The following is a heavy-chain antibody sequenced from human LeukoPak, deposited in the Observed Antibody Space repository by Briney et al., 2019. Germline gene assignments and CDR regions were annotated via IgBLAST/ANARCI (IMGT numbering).Heavy chain of an antibody. Sequence: ASVKVSCKASGYTFTSYYMHWVRQAPGQGLEWMGRINPNSGGTNYAQKFQGRVTMTRDASISTAYMELSRLRSDDTAVYYCARVGTGFITDYWGQGTLVTVSS. CDR1: GYTFTSYY. V-gene: IGHV1-2*06. D-gene: IGHD6-13*01. CDR3: ARVGTGFITDY. J-gene: IGHJ4*02. CDR2: INPNSGGT.